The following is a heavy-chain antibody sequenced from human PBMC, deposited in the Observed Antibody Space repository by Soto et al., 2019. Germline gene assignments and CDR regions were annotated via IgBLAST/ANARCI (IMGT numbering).Heavy chain of an antibody. J-gene: IGHJ5*02. V-gene: IGHV4-31*02. CDR1: GGSISSGGYY. Sequence: SETLSLTCTVSGGSISSGGYYWSWIRQHPGKGLEWIGYIYYSGSTYYNPSLKSRVTISVDTSKNQFSLKLSSVTAADTAVYYCAREFYYYGSGSTGPFDPWGQGTLVTVSS. CDR3: AREFYYYGSGSTGPFDP. D-gene: IGHD3-10*01. CDR2: IYYSGST.